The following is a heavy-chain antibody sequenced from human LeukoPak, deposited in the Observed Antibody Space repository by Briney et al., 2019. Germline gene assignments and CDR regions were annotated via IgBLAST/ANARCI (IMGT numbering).Heavy chain of an antibody. CDR2: ISGSGGST. CDR1: GFTFSSYA. Sequence: GGSLRLSCAASGFTFSSYAMSWVRQAPGKGLEWVSAISGSGGSTYYADSVKGRFTISRDNSKNTLYLQMNSLRAEDTAVYYCAKDLDYYDSSGYSPAADDYWGQGTLVTVSS. J-gene: IGHJ4*02. CDR3: AKDLDYYDSSGYSPAADDY. V-gene: IGHV3-23*01. D-gene: IGHD3-22*01.